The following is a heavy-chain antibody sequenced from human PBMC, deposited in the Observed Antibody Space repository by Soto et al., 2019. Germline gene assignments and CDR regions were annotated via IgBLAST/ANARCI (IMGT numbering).Heavy chain of an antibody. J-gene: IGHJ5*02. CDR2: IIPILGIA. CDR3: ARHARKYKWEGNWFEP. Sequence: QVQLVQSGAEVEKPGSSVKVSCKASGGTLSSYTISRVRQAPGQGLEWMGRIIPILGIANYAQKFQGRVTMTADKSTSTEYMEQSRLRYEDTAVYYCARHARKYKWEGNWFEPWGQGTLVNVST. D-gene: IGHD1-20*01. CDR1: GGTLSSYT. V-gene: IGHV1-69*02.